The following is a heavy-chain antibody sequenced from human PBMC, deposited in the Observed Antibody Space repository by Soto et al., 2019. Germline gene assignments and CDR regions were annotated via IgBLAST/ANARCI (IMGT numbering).Heavy chain of an antibody. CDR1: GGAFSSYA. Sequence: SVKVSCKASGGAFSSYAISWVRQAPGQGLEWMGGIIPIFGTANYAQKFQGRVTITADESTSTAYMELSSLRSEDTAVYYCAVRYCSSTSCSLGGAYNWFDPWGQGTLVTVSS. CDR2: IIPIFGTA. CDR3: AVRYCSSTSCSLGGAYNWFDP. J-gene: IGHJ5*02. V-gene: IGHV1-69*13. D-gene: IGHD2-2*01.